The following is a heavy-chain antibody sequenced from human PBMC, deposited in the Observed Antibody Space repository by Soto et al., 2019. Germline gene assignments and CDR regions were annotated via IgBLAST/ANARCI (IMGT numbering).Heavy chain of an antibody. CDR3: ARAHYYDSSGYYPPAYYFDY. CDR2: IYYSGST. Sequence: SETLSLTCTVSGGSISSGDYYWSWIRQPPGKGLEWIGYIYYSGSTYYNPSLKSRVTISVDTSKNQFSLKLSSVTAADTAVYYCARAHYYDSSGYYPPAYYFDYWGQGTLVTVSS. V-gene: IGHV4-30-4*01. J-gene: IGHJ4*02. CDR1: GGSISSGDYY. D-gene: IGHD3-22*01.